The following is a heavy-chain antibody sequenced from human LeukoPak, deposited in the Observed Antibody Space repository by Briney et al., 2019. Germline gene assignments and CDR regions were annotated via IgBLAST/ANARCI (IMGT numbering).Heavy chain of an antibody. Sequence: PSETLSLTCTVSGGSISSYYWSWIRQPPGKGLEWIGYIYYSGSTNYNPSLKSRVTISVDTSKNQFSLKLSSVTAADTAVYYCARHARYYCGGDCYSEGGQYYYYYMDVWGKGTTVTISS. D-gene: IGHD2-21*02. CDR1: GGSISSYY. CDR3: ARHARYYCGGDCYSEGGQYYYYYMDV. V-gene: IGHV4-59*08. J-gene: IGHJ6*03. CDR2: IYYSGST.